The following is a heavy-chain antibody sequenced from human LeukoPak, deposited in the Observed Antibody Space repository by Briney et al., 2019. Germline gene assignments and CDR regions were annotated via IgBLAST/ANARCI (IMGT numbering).Heavy chain of an antibody. CDR3: ARSPRYYYDSSGYYYHFDY. J-gene: IGHJ4*02. D-gene: IGHD3-22*01. Sequence: ASVKVSCKASGYTFTSYDINWVRQATGQGLEWMGWMNPNSGNTGYAQKFQGRVTMTRNTSIGTAYMELSSLRSEDTAVYYCARSPRYYYDSSGYYYHFDYWGQGTLVTVSS. CDR1: GYTFTSYD. CDR2: MNPNSGNT. V-gene: IGHV1-8*01.